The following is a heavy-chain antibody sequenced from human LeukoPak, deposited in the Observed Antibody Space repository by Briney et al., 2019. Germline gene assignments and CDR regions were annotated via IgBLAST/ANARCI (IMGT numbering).Heavy chain of an antibody. Sequence: PGGSLRLSCAASGFTFSSYAMSWVRQAPGKGLEWVSAISASGGSTYYADSVKGQFTISRDNSQNTLYLQVNSLRAEDTAVYYCAKGLVPAAIRVVDYWGHGTLVTVSS. J-gene: IGHJ4*01. D-gene: IGHD2-2*01. CDR3: AKGLVPAAIRVVDY. CDR1: GFTFSSYA. CDR2: ISASGGST. V-gene: IGHV3-23*01.